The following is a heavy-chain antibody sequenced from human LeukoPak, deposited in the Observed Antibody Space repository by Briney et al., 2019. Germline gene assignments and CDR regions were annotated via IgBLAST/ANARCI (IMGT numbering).Heavy chain of an antibody. CDR3: AKYGDYDFWSGYYGSDY. Sequence: GGSLRLSCAASGFTFSSYAMSWVRQAPGKGLEWVSAISGSGGSTYYADSVKGRFTISRDNSKNTLYLQMNSLRAEDTAVYYCAKYGDYDFWSGYYGSDYWGQGTLVTVSS. CDR1: GFTFSSYA. CDR2: ISGSGGST. J-gene: IGHJ4*02. D-gene: IGHD3-3*01. V-gene: IGHV3-23*01.